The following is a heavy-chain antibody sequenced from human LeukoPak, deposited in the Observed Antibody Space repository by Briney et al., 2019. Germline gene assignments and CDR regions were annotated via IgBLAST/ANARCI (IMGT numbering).Heavy chain of an antibody. CDR1: GGSISSYY. CDR3: AREGVGAILEGAFDI. CDR2: IYYSGST. V-gene: IGHV4-59*01. J-gene: IGHJ3*02. D-gene: IGHD1-26*01. Sequence: SETLSLTCTVSGGSISSYYWSWIRQPPGKGLEWIGYIYYSGSTNYNPSLKSRVTISVDTSKNQFSLKLSSVTAADTAVYYCAREGVGAILEGAFDIWGQGTMVTVSS.